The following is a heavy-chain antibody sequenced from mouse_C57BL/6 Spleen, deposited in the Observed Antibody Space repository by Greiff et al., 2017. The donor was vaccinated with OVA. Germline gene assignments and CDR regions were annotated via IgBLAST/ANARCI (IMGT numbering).Heavy chain of an antibody. CDR1: GFTFSDFY. Sequence: EVKVVESGGGLVQSGRSLRLSCATSGFTFSDFYMEWVRQAPGKGLEWIAASSNKANDYTTEYSASVKGRFIVSRDTSQSILYLQMNGMRAEDTAMYDCARDGDRTGRAMDYWGQGTSVTVSS. CDR3: ARDGDRTGRAMDY. CDR2: SSNKANDYTT. V-gene: IGHV7-1*01. D-gene: IGHD4-1*01. J-gene: IGHJ4*01.